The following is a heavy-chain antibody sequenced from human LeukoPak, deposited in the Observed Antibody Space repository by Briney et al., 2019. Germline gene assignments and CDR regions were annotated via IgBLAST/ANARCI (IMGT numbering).Heavy chain of an antibody. V-gene: IGHV1-2*06. J-gene: IGHJ4*02. D-gene: IGHD2-15*01. CDR1: GYTFTGYY. CDR2: INPNSGGT. CDR3: ARGPRYCSGGSCYGLIDY. Sequence: ASVKASCKASGYTFTGYYMHWVRQAPGHGLEWMGRINPNSGGTNYAQKFQGRVTMTRDTSISTAYMELSRLRSDDTAVYYCARGPRYCSGGSCYGLIDYWGQGTLVTVSS.